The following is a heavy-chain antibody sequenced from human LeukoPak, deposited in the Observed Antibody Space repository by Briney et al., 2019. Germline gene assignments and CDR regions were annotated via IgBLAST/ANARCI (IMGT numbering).Heavy chain of an antibody. CDR1: GFXFTSYW. D-gene: IGHD6-19*01. CDR3: ASTYSSSVVSGFQH. CDR2: IYPVDSDT. V-gene: IGHV5-51*01. J-gene: IGHJ1*01. Sequence: ETLNISCKTSGFXFTSYWIGWVRQMPGKGLEWMGIIYPVDSDTRYSPSFQGQVTISADTSISTASLQWSSLKASDSAMYYCASTYSSSVVSGFQHWGQGTLITVSS.